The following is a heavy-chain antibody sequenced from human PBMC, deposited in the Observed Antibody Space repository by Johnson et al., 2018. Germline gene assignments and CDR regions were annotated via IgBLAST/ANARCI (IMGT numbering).Heavy chain of an antibody. V-gene: IGHV3-30*14. CDR3: ARDGITLGAFDI. J-gene: IGHJ3*02. D-gene: IGHD3-10*01. CDR1: GFTFSSYA. Sequence: QVQLVQSGGGVVQPGRSLRLSCAASGFTFSSYAMHWVRQAPGKGLEWVAVISYDGSNKYYADSVKGRFTISRDNSKNTLYLQMNSLGAEDTAVYYCARDGITLGAFDIWGQGTMVTVSS. CDR2: ISYDGSNK.